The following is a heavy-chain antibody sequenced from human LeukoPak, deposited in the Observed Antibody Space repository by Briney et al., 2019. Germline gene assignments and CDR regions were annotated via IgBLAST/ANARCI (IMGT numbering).Heavy chain of an antibody. Sequence: GGSLRLSCAASGFTFSSYAMSWDRQAAGKGLEWVSAISASGNSTFYADSVKGRFTISRDNSKNTLYLQMNSLRAEDTAVYYCARDLPIVPLDVWGKGTTVTVSS. CDR1: GFTFSSYA. D-gene: IGHD2-15*01. J-gene: IGHJ6*04. CDR2: ISASGNST. CDR3: ARDLPIVPLDV. V-gene: IGHV3-23*01.